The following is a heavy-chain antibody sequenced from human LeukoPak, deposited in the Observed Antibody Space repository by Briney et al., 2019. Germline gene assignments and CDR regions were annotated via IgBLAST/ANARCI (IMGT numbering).Heavy chain of an antibody. Sequence: GGSLRLSCAASGFTFSRSWMTWVRQAPGKGLGWVANIKQDGSEKYYVDSVKGRFTISRDNAKNSLYLQMNSLRAEDTAVYYCARVAADYFDYWGQGTLVTVSS. J-gene: IGHJ4*02. D-gene: IGHD6-19*01. V-gene: IGHV3-7*01. CDR1: GFTFSRSW. CDR3: ARVAADYFDY. CDR2: IKQDGSEK.